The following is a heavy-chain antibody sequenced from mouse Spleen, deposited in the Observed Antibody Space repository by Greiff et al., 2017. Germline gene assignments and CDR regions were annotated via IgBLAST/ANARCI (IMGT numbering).Heavy chain of an antibody. J-gene: IGHJ3*01. CDR2: IDPEDGET. CDR3: ATGAAMMVTPFAY. CDR1: GFNIKDYY. Sequence: EVQVVESGAELVKPGASVKLSCTASGFNIKDYYMHWVKQRTEQGLEWIGRIDPEDGETKYAPKFQGKATITADTSSNTAYLQLSSLTSEDTAVYYCATGAAMMVTPFAYWGQGTLVTVSA. D-gene: IGHD2-3*01. V-gene: IGHV14-2*01.